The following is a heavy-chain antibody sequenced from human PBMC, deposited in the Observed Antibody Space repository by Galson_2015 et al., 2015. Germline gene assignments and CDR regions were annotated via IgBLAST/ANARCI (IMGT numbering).Heavy chain of an antibody. V-gene: IGHV3-21*01. J-gene: IGHJ4*02. CDR1: EFTFSSCY. D-gene: IGHD3-3*01. CDR3: ARQILDYDDWSGYYRTNFDY. CDR2: ISSTTTYI. Sequence: SLRLSCAASEFTFSSCYMSWVRQAPGKGLEWVSSISSTTTYIYYADSVKGRFTISRDNAKNSLYLQMNSLGAEDTAVYYCARQILDYDDWSGYYRTNFDYWGQRTLVSVSS.